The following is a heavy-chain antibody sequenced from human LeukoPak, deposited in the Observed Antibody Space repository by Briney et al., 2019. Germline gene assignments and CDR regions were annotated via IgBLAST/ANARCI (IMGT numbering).Heavy chain of an antibody. D-gene: IGHD3-10*01. V-gene: IGHV1-18*01. Sequence: ASVKVSCKASGYTFTSYGISWVRQAPGQGLEWMGWISAYNGNTNYAQKLQGRVTMTTDTSTSTAYMELRSLRSDDTAVYYCARANRGPTYYYGSGSSPTHGWFDPWGQGTLVTVSS. J-gene: IGHJ5*02. CDR1: GYTFTSYG. CDR2: ISAYNGNT. CDR3: ARANRGPTYYYGSGSSPTHGWFDP.